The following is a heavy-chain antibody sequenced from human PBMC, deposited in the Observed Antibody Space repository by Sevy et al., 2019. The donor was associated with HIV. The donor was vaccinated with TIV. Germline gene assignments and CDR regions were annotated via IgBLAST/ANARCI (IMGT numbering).Heavy chain of an antibody. D-gene: IGHD3-22*01. CDR1: GFTVSGNN. Sequence: GSLRLSCEASGFTVSGNNMAWVRLAPGKGLEWVSLIDSGGSRYYADCVKGRFTISRDNAKNTLYLQMNPLRAEDTAVYFCARDRYYDASGYYYYYYGMDVWGQGTTVTVSS. CDR2: IDSGGSR. J-gene: IGHJ6*02. V-gene: IGHV3-66*01. CDR3: ARDRYYDASGYYYYYYGMDV.